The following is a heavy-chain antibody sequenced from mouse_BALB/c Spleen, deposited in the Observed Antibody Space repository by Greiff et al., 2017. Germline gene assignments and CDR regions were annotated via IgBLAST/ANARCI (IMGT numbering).Heavy chain of an antibody. J-gene: IGHJ2*01. CDR3: TRDRDYGSSYTFDY. CDR1: GFTFSSYT. CDR2: ISSGGSYT. Sequence: EVKVVESGGGLVKPGGSLKLSCAASGFTFSSYTMSWVRQTPEKRLEWVATISSGGSYTYYPDSVKGRFTISRDNAKNTLYLQMSSLKSEDTAMYYCTRDRDYGSSYTFDYWGQGTTLTVSS. D-gene: IGHD1-1*01. V-gene: IGHV5-6-4*01.